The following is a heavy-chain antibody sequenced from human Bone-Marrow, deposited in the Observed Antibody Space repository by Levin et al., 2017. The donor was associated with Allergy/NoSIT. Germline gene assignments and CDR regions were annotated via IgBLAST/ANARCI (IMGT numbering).Heavy chain of an antibody. D-gene: IGHD3-10*01. CDR2: IYSGGIT. V-gene: IGHV3-66*01. CDR3: ATDRGD. J-gene: IGHJ4*02. CDR1: GFTVSNNY. Sequence: ASVKVSCAASGFTVSNNYMRWVRQAPGKGLEWVSHIYSGGITNYADSVKGRFTISRDNSNNTLYLQMNSLRAEDTAFYYCATDRGDWGQGTLVTVSS.